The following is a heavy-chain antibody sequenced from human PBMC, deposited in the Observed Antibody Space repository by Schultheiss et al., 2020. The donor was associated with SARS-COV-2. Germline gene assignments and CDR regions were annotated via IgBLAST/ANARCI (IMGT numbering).Heavy chain of an antibody. CDR2: IYYSGST. Sequence: SETLSLTCTVSGGSISSYYWSWIRQPPGKGLEWIGYIYYSGSTNYNPSLKSRVTISVDTSKNQFSLKLSSVTAADTAVYYCARARTGFDAFDIWDQGTMVTVSS. CDR1: GGSISSYY. J-gene: IGHJ3*02. V-gene: IGHV4-59*01. CDR3: ARARTGFDAFDI. D-gene: IGHD1-1*01.